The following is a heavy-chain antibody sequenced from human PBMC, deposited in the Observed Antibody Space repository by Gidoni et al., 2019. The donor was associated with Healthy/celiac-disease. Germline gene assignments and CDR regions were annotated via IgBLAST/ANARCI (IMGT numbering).Heavy chain of an antibody. Sequence: EVQLVASGGGLVKPGGSLRLSCAASGFTFSSYSMNWVRQAPGKGLEWVSSMSSSSSYIYYADSVTGRFTISSDNAKNSLYLQMNSLRAEDTAVYYCARDLPKYNWKESFDYWGQGTLVTVSS. CDR3: ARDLPKYNWKESFDY. D-gene: IGHD1-20*01. V-gene: IGHV3-21*01. J-gene: IGHJ4*02. CDR1: GFTFSSYS. CDR2: MSSSSSYI.